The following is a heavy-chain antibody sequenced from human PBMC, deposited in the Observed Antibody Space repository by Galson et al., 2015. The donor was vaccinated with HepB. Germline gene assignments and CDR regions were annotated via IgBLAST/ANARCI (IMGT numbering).Heavy chain of an antibody. D-gene: IGHD1-7*01. J-gene: IGHJ5*02. Sequence: SLRLSCAASGFTFSSYAMNWVRQAPGKGLEWVAVIWFDGSNKYYGDSVKGRFTISRDNSKNTLYLQMNSLRVEDTAVYYCARGRLELVSADWFDPWGQGTLVTVSS. V-gene: IGHV3-33*01. CDR3: ARGRLELVSADWFDP. CDR1: GFTFSSYA. CDR2: IWFDGSNK.